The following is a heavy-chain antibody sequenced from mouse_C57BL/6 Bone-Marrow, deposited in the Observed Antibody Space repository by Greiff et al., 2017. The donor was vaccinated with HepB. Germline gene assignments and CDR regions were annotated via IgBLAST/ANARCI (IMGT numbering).Heavy chain of an antibody. V-gene: IGHV3-6*01. CDR2: ISYDGSN. Sequence: EVQVVESGPGLVKPSQSLSLTCSVSGYSITSGYYWNWIRQLPGNKLEWMGYISYDGSNNYIPSLKNRISITRDKSKNQFFLKLNSVTTEDTATCYCARGGIQFAYWGQGTLVTVSA. CDR3: ARGGIQFAY. J-gene: IGHJ3*01. CDR1: GYSITSGYY.